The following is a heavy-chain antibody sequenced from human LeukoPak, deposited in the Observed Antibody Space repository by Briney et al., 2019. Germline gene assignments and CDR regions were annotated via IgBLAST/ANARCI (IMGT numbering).Heavy chain of an antibody. Sequence: GASVKVSCKASGYTFTAYYMHWVRQAPGQGLEWMGWINPNSGDTKIAQKFQGRVTMIRDTSISTAYMELSSLRSDDTAVYYCARGPNYYDSSGFHYRDWGQGTLVTVSS. CDR1: GYTFTAYY. CDR3: ARGPNYYDSSGFHYRD. D-gene: IGHD3-22*01. J-gene: IGHJ4*02. V-gene: IGHV1-2*02. CDR2: INPNSGDT.